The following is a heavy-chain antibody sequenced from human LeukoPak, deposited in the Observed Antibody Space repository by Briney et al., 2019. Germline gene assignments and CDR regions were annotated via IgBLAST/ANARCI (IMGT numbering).Heavy chain of an antibody. V-gene: IGHV1-18*04. CDR1: GYTFTSYG. CDR2: ISAYNGNT. Sequence: ASVKASCKASGYTFTSYGISWVRQAPGQGLEWMGWISAYNGNTNYAQKLQGRVTMTTDTSASTAYMELRSLRSDDTAVYYCARWMGYCSSTSCPGWFDPWGQGTLVTVSS. J-gene: IGHJ5*02. CDR3: ARWMGYCSSTSCPGWFDP. D-gene: IGHD2-2*01.